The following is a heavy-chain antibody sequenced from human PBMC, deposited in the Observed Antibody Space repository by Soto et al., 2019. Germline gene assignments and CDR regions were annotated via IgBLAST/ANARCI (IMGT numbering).Heavy chain of an antibody. CDR1: VGPFSSYA. CDR2: IIPIFGTA. CDR3: ARDLSGITGTSRPYYYYGMDV. D-gene: IGHD1-7*01. V-gene: IGHV1-69*01. J-gene: IGHJ6*02. Sequence: QVQLVQSGAEVKKPGSSVNVSCKASVGPFSSYALSWVRQAPGQGLEWMGGIIPIFGTANYAQKFQGRVTITADESTSTAYMELSSLRSEDTAVYYCARDLSGITGTSRPYYYYGMDVWVQGTTVTVSS.